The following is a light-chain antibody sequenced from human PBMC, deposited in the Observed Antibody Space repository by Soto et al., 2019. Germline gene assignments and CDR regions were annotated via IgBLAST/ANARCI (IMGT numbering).Light chain of an antibody. CDR2: DVS. Sequence: QSVLTQPRSVSGSPGQSVTISCTGTSSDVGGYNYVSWYQQHPGKAPKLMIYDVSKWPSGVPDRFSGPKSGNTASLTISGLQAEDEADYYCCSYAGSYPYVFGTGTKVTVL. CDR3: CSYAGSYPYV. J-gene: IGLJ1*01. CDR1: SSDVGGYNY. V-gene: IGLV2-11*01.